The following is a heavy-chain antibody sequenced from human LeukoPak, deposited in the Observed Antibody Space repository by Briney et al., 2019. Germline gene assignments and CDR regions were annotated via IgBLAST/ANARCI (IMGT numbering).Heavy chain of an antibody. J-gene: IGHJ4*02. Sequence: GGSLRLSCAASGFTFSSYSMNWVRQAPGKGLEWVSSISSSSSYIYYADSVKGRFTIPRDNAKNSLYLQMNSLRADDTAVYYCARGSLSGYDNPRPLDYWGQGTLVTVSS. CDR1: GFTFSSYS. V-gene: IGHV3-21*01. D-gene: IGHD5-12*01. CDR3: ARGSLSGYDNPRPLDY. CDR2: ISSSSSYI.